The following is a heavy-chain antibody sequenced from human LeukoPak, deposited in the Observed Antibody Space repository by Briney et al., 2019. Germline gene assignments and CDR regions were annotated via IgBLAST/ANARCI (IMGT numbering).Heavy chain of an antibody. Sequence: SETLSLTCTVSGDSIGSHYWSWIRQPPGKGLEWIGYIFYVGSTNYNPSLKSRATISVDTSKNQFSLKLNSVTAADTAVYYCARDYYDSRGEAFDIWGQGTMVTVSS. CDR2: IFYVGST. V-gene: IGHV4-59*11. CDR3: ARDYYDSRGEAFDI. J-gene: IGHJ3*02. CDR1: GDSIGSHY. D-gene: IGHD3-22*01.